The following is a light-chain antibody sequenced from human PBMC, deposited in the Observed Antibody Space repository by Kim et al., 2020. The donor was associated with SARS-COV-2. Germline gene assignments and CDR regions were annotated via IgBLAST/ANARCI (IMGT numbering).Light chain of an antibody. Sequence: SASVGDRVTITCRASQNIGDWLAWYQQKPGKAPNLLIYKASNLQSGVPSRFSGSGSGTEFTLTISSLQPDDSATYYCQQSHTFWTFGQGTRVEIK. CDR1: QNIGDW. J-gene: IGKJ1*01. V-gene: IGKV1-5*03. CDR2: KAS. CDR3: QQSHTFWT.